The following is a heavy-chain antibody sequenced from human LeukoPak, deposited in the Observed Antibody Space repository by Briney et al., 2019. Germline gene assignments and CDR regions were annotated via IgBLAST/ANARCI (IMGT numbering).Heavy chain of an antibody. D-gene: IGHD3-10*01. J-gene: IGHJ4*02. V-gene: IGHV4-61*01. CDR3: ARVRLDYGSGSYYRSFDY. Sequence: SETLSLTCTVSGGSVSSGSYYWSWIRQPPGTGLEWIGYIYYSGSTNYNPSLKSRVTISVDTSKNQFSLKLSSVTAADTAVYYCARVRLDYGSGSYYRSFDYWGQGTPVTVSS. CDR2: IYYSGST. CDR1: GGSVSSGSYY.